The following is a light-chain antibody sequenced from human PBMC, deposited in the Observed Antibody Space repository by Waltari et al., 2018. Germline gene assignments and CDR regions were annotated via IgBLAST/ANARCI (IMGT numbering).Light chain of an antibody. CDR3: MQSLRALRT. CDR2: LGS. J-gene: IGKJ1*01. V-gene: IGKV2-28*01. Sequence: DIVVTQSPLSLPVTPGEPASISCRSSQSLLHSNGFNYLDWYLQKPGQSPQLLIYLGSNRASGVPDRFSGSGSGTDFTLKISRVEAEDVGVYYCMQSLRALRTFGQGTKVEIK. CDR1: QSLLHSNGFNY.